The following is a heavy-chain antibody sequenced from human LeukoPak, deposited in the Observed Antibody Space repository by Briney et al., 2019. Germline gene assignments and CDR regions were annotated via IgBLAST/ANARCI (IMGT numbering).Heavy chain of an antibody. CDR1: GYTFTSYG. D-gene: IGHD3-9*01. CDR2: ISAYNGNT. Sequence: ASVTVSCKASGYTFTSYGISWVRQAPGQGLEWMGWISAYNGNTNYAQKLQGRVTMTTDTSTSTAYMELRSLRSDDTAVYYCARAVLRYFDWLRPDAFDIWGQGTMVTVSS. CDR3: ARAVLRYFDWLRPDAFDI. V-gene: IGHV1-18*01. J-gene: IGHJ3*02.